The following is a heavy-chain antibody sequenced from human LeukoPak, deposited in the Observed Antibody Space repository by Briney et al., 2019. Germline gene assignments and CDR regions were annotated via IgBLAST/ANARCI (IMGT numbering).Heavy chain of an antibody. CDR3: ARLGLGSSGLFDY. CDR1: GYIFSNSW. V-gene: IGHV5-51*01. J-gene: IGHJ4*02. Sequence: GESLKISCKASGYIFSNSWIGWVRQMPGKGLEWMGIIYPGDSNTRYSPSFQGQVTISADKSISTAYVQWSSLKASDTAMYYCARLGLGSSGLFDYWGQGTLVTVSS. D-gene: IGHD3-22*01. CDR2: IYPGDSNT.